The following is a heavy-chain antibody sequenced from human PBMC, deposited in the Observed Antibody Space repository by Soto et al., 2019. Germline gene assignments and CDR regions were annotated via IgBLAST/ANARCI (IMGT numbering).Heavy chain of an antibody. CDR2: SYYSGPP. J-gene: IGHJ5*02. CDR3: TRRYNRNDNYFDP. CDR1: GAPSSVHRYY. V-gene: IGHV4-39*01. Sequence: PSETLSLTSKASGAPSSVHRYYWTWFPQPTGKGLEWIGSSYYSGPPYFNPYLMIRATITGDTSKNQFSLRLTSVTAADTAICYCTRRYNRNDNYFDPWCPGALVTVSS. D-gene: IGHD3-9*01.